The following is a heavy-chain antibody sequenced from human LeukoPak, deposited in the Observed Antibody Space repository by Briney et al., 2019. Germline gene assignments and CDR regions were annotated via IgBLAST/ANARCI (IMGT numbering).Heavy chain of an antibody. D-gene: IGHD5-18*01. Sequence: SETLSLTCAVYGGSCSGYYWSWIRQPPGKGLEWIGEINHSGSTNYNPSLKSRVTISVDTSKNQFSLKLSSVTAADTAVYYCARVEYRPYYYYGMDVWGQGTTVTVSS. CDR2: INHSGST. CDR3: ARVEYRPYYYYGMDV. V-gene: IGHV4-34*01. J-gene: IGHJ6*02. CDR1: GGSCSGYY.